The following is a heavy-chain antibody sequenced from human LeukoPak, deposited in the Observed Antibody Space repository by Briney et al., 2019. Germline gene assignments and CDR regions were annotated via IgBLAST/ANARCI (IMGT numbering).Heavy chain of an antibody. Sequence: GGSLRLSCAASGFTFSSYWMHWVRQAPGKGLVWVSRINSDGSSTSYADSVKGRFTISRDNAKNSLYLQMNSLRAEDTAVYYCARDGGGYYGEVAFDIWGQGTMVTVSS. J-gene: IGHJ3*02. CDR2: INSDGSST. CDR3: ARDGGGYYGEVAFDI. V-gene: IGHV3-74*01. CDR1: GFTFSSYW. D-gene: IGHD3-3*01.